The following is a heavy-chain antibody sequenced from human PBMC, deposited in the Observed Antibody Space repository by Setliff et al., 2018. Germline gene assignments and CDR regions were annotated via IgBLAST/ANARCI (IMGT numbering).Heavy chain of an antibody. CDR3: RRLVRYCIRATCQRASGGDF. J-gene: IGHJ4*02. Sequence: VASVKVSCKASGYTFTSYGISWVRQAPGQGLEWMGYINPYNGVTYYAQNVQARVTMTTDTSTSTAYMELRNLSSDDTAVYYCRRLVRYCIRATCQRASGGDFWGQGTLVTVSS. CDR1: GYTFTSYG. D-gene: IGHD2-2*01. V-gene: IGHV1-18*01. CDR2: INPYNGVT.